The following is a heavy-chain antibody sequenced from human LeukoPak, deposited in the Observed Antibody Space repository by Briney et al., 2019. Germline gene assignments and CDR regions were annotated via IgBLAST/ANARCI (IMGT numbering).Heavy chain of an antibody. V-gene: IGHV4-30-2*06. CDR3: ARGPIVATRGVYYFDY. D-gene: IGHD5-12*01. CDR1: GGSISSGGYY. J-gene: IGHJ4*02. Sequence: PSQTLSLTCTVSGGSISSGGYYWSWIRQSPGKGLEWIGEINHSGSTNYNPSLKSRVTISVDTSKNQFSLKLSSVTAADTAVYYCARGPIVATRGVYYFDYWGQGTLVTVSS. CDR2: INHSGST.